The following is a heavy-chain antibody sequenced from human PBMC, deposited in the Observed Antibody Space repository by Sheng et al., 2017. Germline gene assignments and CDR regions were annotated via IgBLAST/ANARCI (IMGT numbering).Heavy chain of an antibody. CDR3: ARIYRPGXYYSRIDY. CDR2: IYYSGST. D-gene: IGHD1-26*01. CDR1: GGSFTSSSYY. J-gene: IGHJ4*02. V-gene: IGHV4-39*07. Sequence: LQLQESGPGLVKPSETLSLTCSVSGGSFTSSSYYWGWIRQPPGKGLEWIGSIYYSGSTYYNPSLKSRVTISVDTSKNQFSLKLSSVTAADTAVYYCARIYRPGXYYSRIDYWGQGTLVTVSS.